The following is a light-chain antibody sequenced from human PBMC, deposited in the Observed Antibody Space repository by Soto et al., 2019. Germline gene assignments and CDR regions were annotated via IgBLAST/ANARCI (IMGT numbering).Light chain of an antibody. CDR1: QSVTSNY. J-gene: IGKJ1*01. Sequence: IVSTPAACTLSLSPGERATLSCRASQSVTSNYFACYQHKPGQAPRLLMYGASSRATGIPDRFRGSGSGTDFTLTISILEPEDFAVYCCQQYGSSPRTFGQGTKVDIK. CDR2: GAS. CDR3: QQYGSSPRT. V-gene: IGKV3-20*01.